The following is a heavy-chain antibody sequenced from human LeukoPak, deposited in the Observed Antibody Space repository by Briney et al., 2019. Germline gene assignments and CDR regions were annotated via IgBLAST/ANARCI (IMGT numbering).Heavy chain of an antibody. V-gene: IGHV3-23*01. CDR1: GFSFSSCA. Sequence: GGSLRLSCAASGFSFSSCAMTWVRQAPGKGLEWVSAITGGGGSTTYYADSVKGRFTISADNSKNTLYLQMHSLRAEDTAIYYCAKGCVGGWNGGDCWGQGTLVTVSS. D-gene: IGHD1-1*01. CDR3: AKGCVGGWNGGDC. J-gene: IGHJ4*02. CDR2: ITGGGGSTT.